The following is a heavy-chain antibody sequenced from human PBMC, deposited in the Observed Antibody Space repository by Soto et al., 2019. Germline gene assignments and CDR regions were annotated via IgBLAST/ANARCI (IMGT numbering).Heavy chain of an antibody. CDR1: GFSFSTYA. Sequence: EVQVLDSGGGLVKPGGSLRLSCTASGFSFSTYALSWVRQAPGKGLEWVSAISAGGGNKYYADSVKGRFTISRDNSRNTLNLQLNSLRAEDTAVYYCAKDDGDHAYWGQGTLVTVSS. D-gene: IGHD2-21*02. CDR2: ISAGGGNK. CDR3: AKDDGDHAY. V-gene: IGHV3-23*01. J-gene: IGHJ4*02.